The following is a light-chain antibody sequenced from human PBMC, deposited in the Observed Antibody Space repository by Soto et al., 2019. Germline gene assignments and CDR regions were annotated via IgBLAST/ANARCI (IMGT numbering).Light chain of an antibody. CDR2: GNS. CDR3: QSYDTSLSAWV. Sequence: QSVLTQPPSVSGAPGQRVTISCTGSASNIGAGFDVHWYHHLPGTAPKLLSYGNSNRPSGVPDRFSGSKSGTSASLAITGLQAEDEADYYCQSYDTSLSAWVFGGGTKLTVL. CDR1: ASNIGAGFD. J-gene: IGLJ2*01. V-gene: IGLV1-40*01.